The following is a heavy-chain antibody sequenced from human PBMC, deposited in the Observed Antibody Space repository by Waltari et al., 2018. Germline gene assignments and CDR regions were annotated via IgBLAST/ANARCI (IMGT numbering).Heavy chain of an antibody. CDR1: GFTFSDYW. Sequence: EVQLVESGGGLVQPGGSLRLSCAVSGFTFSDYWMSWVRQAPGKGLEWVANIKEDGSVTNYGDSVKGRFTISRDNARNSLFLQMNSLRDEDTAIYYCARASSSSSYDAWGQGTLVTVSS. J-gene: IGHJ5*02. D-gene: IGHD6-6*01. V-gene: IGHV3-7*04. CDR3: ARASSSSSYDA. CDR2: IKEDGSVT.